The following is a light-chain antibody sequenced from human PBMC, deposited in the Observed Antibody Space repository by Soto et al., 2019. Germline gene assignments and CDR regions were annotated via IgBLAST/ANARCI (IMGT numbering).Light chain of an antibody. CDR2: DVS. V-gene: IGLV2-14*03. Sequence: QSVLTQPASVSGSPGQSITISCTGTSSDVGGYNYVSWYQHHPGKAPKLMIYDVSNRPSGVSNLFSGSKSGNTASLTISWFQPEDEADYYCCSYTTSNTRQIVFGTGTKVTVL. CDR3: CSYTTSNTRQIV. CDR1: SSDVGGYNY. J-gene: IGLJ1*01.